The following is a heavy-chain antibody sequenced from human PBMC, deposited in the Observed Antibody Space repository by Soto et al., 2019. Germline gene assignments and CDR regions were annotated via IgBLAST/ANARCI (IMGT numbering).Heavy chain of an antibody. CDR1: GFTFSSYC. CDR2: ISYAGRNK. V-gene: IGHV3-30*18. Sequence: GGSLRLSCAASGFTFSSYCLPWVRHAPDKGLARVAVISYAGRNKHYADSVKGRFTSSRDNSKNTLYLQMNSLRAEDTAVYYCAKDWSPIAVAYYYYGMDVWGQGTTVIVSS. CDR3: AKDWSPIAVAYYYYGMDV. J-gene: IGHJ6*02. D-gene: IGHD6-19*01.